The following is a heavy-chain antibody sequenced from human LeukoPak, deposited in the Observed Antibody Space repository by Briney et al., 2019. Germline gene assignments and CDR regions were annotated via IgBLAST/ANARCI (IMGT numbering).Heavy chain of an antibody. CDR2: IRYDGSNK. D-gene: IGHD2-2*01. CDR3: AKERLRYCSSTSCSPFDP. J-gene: IGHJ5*02. V-gene: IGHV3-30*02. Sequence: RGXLRLSCAASGFTFSSYGMHWVRQAPGKGLEGVAFIRYDGSNKYYEDSVKGRFTISRDNYKKKLYIEMNSLRAEDTAVYYCAKERLRYCSSTSCSPFDPWGQGTLVTVSS. CDR1: GFTFSSYG.